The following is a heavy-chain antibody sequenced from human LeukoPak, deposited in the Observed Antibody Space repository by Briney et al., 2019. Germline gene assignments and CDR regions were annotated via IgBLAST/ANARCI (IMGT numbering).Heavy chain of an antibody. Sequence: GGSLRLSCAASGFTFSSYEMNWVRQAPGKGLEWVSYISSSGSTIYYADSVKGRFTISRDNAKNSLYLQMNSLRAEDTAVYYCARDLGEYGAYYFDYWGQGTLVTVSS. CDR2: ISSSGSTI. CDR1: GFTFSSYE. J-gene: IGHJ4*02. CDR3: ARDLGEYGAYYFDY. D-gene: IGHD1-26*01. V-gene: IGHV3-48*03.